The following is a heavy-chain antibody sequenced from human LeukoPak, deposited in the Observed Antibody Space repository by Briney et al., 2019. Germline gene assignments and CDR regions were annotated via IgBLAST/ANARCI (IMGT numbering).Heavy chain of an antibody. Sequence: PSETLSLTCAVSGGSISSGGSSWNWIRQPPGKGLEWIGYIYQSGTTYYNPSLKSRVTISVDRPKNQFSLKLSSVTAADTAVYYCGRGGIAAAASGIDFWGPGTLVTVSS. CDR2: IYQSGTT. V-gene: IGHV4-30-2*01. J-gene: IGHJ4*02. CDR3: GRGGIAAAASGIDF. CDR1: GGSISSGGSS. D-gene: IGHD6-13*01.